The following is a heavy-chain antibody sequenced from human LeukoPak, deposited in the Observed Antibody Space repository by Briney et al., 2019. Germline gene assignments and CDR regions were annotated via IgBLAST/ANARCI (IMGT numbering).Heavy chain of an antibody. CDR3: ARGPWNTVTTRIPYYYYMDV. Sequence: SETLSLTCAVYGGSFSGYYWSWIRQPPGKGLEWIGEINHSGSTNYNPSLKSRVTISVDTSKNQFSLKLSSLTAADTAVYYCARGPWNTVTTRIPYYYYMDVWGKGTTVTVSS. J-gene: IGHJ6*03. CDR2: INHSGST. V-gene: IGHV4-34*01. D-gene: IGHD4-11*01. CDR1: GGSFSGYY.